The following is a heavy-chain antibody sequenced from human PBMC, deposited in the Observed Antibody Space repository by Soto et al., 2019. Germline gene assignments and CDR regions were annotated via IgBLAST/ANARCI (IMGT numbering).Heavy chain of an antibody. J-gene: IGHJ6*02. CDR2: IDPSDSYT. Sequence: PGESLKISCKGSGYSFTIYWISWVRQMPGKGLEWMGRIDPSDSYTNYSPSFQGHVTISADKSISTAYLQWSSLKASDTAMYYCARHLGSSWYGDYYYYGMDVWGQGTTVTVSS. V-gene: IGHV5-10-1*01. D-gene: IGHD6-13*01. CDR1: GYSFTIYW. CDR3: ARHLGSSWYGDYYYYGMDV.